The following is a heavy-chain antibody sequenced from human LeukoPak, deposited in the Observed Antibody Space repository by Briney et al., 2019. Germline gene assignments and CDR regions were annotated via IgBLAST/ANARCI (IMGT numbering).Heavy chain of an antibody. D-gene: IGHD3-22*01. V-gene: IGHV1-18*01. Sequence: ASVKVSCKASGYTFTNYGISWVRQAPGQELEWMGWISAYSGHTNYAQKLQGRVTMTTDTSTTTAYMELRSLRSDDTAVYYCARSGVGYYYDSSGYYPLDYWGQGTLVTVSS. J-gene: IGHJ4*02. CDR1: GYTFTNYG. CDR3: ARSGVGYYYDSSGYYPLDY. CDR2: ISAYSGHT.